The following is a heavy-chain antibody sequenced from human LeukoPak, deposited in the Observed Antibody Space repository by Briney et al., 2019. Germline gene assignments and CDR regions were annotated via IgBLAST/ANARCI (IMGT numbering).Heavy chain of an antibody. Sequence: GGSLRLSCAASGFTFSDTWMHWVRQAPGKGLVWVSRIRSDGSDTRYAESVKGRFTISRDNAKNSLYLQMNSLRAGDTALYYCANLGDDFLTGYGYWGQGTLVTVSS. D-gene: IGHD3-9*01. CDR2: IRSDGSDT. CDR3: ANLGDDFLTGYGY. V-gene: IGHV3-74*01. CDR1: GFTFSDTW. J-gene: IGHJ4*02.